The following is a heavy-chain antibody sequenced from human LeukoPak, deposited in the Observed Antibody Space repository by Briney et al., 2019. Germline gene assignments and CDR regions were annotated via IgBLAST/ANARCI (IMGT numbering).Heavy chain of an antibody. Sequence: GGSLRLSCAVSGFSISNYWMSWVRQAPGKGLEWVANIKEDGSEKYFVDSVKGRLTISRDNAKNSLYLQMNSLRAEDTAVYYCARDIGVVVAASMDYWGQGTLVTVSS. J-gene: IGHJ4*02. CDR1: GFSISNYW. V-gene: IGHV3-7*01. D-gene: IGHD2-15*01. CDR2: IKEDGSEK. CDR3: ARDIGVVVAASMDY.